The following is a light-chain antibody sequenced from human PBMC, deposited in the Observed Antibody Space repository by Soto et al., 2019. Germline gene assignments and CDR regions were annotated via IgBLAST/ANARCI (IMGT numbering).Light chain of an antibody. J-gene: IGLJ2*01. Sequence: QLVLTQSPSASASLGASVKLTCTLSSGHSSYAIAWHQQQPEKGPRHLMKLNSDGSHSKGDGIPDRFSGSSSGAERYLTISSLQSEDEADYYCQTWGTGIRGVFGGGTKLTVL. CDR3: QTWGTGIRGV. V-gene: IGLV4-69*01. CDR2: LNSDGSH. CDR1: SGHSSYA.